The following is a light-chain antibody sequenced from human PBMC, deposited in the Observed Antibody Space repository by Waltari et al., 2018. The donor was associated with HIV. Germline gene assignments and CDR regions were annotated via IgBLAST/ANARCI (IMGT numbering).Light chain of an antibody. Sequence: DIVMTQSPDSLAVSLGERATINCKSSRSVLYTSNNKNYLAWYQHKPGQLPKLLIYWASTRQSGVPDRFSGSGSGTDFTLAINNLQAEDVAVYYCQQYYSIPRTFGQGTKVEIK. CDR1: RSVLYTSNNKNY. CDR2: WAS. CDR3: QQYYSIPRT. J-gene: IGKJ1*01. V-gene: IGKV4-1*01.